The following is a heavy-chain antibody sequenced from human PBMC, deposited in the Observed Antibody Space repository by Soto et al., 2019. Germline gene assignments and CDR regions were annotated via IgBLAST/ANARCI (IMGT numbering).Heavy chain of an antibody. CDR2: IIPIFGTA. V-gene: IGHV1-69*13. J-gene: IGHJ4*02. D-gene: IGHD5-12*01. Sequence: GASVKVSCKASGGTFSSYAISWVRQAPGQGLEWMGGIIPIFGTANYAQKFQGRVTITADESTSTAYMELSSLRSEDTAVYYCARVVEMATIYYFDYWGQGTLVTVSS. CDR1: GGTFSSYA. CDR3: ARVVEMATIYYFDY.